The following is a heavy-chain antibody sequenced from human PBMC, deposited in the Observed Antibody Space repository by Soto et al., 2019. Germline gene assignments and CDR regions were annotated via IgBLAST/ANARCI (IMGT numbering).Heavy chain of an antibody. CDR2: IKQGGSEK. Sequence: GGSLRLSCAASGFTFSSYWMNWGRQAPGKGLEWVANIKQGGSEKYYVDSVKGRFTISRDNAKNSLFLQMNSLRAEDTAVYYCARDNGYSSTSHYYFYGMDVWGQGTTVTVSS. D-gene: IGHD6-13*01. V-gene: IGHV3-7*03. CDR1: GFTFSSYW. J-gene: IGHJ6*02. CDR3: ARDNGYSSTSHYYFYGMDV.